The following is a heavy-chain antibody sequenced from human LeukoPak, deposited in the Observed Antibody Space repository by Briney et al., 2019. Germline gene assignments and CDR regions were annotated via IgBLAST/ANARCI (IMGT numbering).Heavy chain of an antibody. D-gene: IGHD6-19*01. CDR1: GYSFTSYW. V-gene: IGHV5-51*01. J-gene: IGHJ4*02. Sequence: GESLKISCKGSGYSFTSYWIGWVRQMPGKGLEWMGIIYPGDSDTRYSPSFQGQVTISADKSISTAYVQWSSLKASDTAMYYCAFAGGYNSGWLDFDYWGQGTLVTVSS. CDR3: AFAGGYNSGWLDFDY. CDR2: IYPGDSDT.